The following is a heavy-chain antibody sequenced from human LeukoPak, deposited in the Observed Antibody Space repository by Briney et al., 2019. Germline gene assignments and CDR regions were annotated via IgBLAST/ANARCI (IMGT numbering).Heavy chain of an antibody. Sequence: PSETLSLTCTVSGGSISSYYWSWIRQPAGKGLEWIGRIYTSGSTNYNPSLKSRVTMSVGTSKNQFSLKLSSVTAADTAVYYCARGYYDSSGDYAFDIWGQGTMVTVSS. V-gene: IGHV4-4*07. CDR3: ARGYYDSSGDYAFDI. CDR1: GGSISSYY. D-gene: IGHD3-22*01. CDR2: IYTSGST. J-gene: IGHJ3*02.